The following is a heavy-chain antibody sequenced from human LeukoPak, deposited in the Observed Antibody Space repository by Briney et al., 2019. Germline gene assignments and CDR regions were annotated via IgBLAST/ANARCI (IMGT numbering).Heavy chain of an antibody. CDR1: GFTFSSYW. Sequence: GGSLRLSCAASGFTFSSYWMSWVRQAPGKGLEWVANIKQGGSEKYYVDSVKGRFTISRDNAKNSLYLQMNSLRAEDTAVYYCARVYSGWYLDAFDIWGQGAMVTVSS. D-gene: IGHD6-19*01. CDR3: ARVYSGWYLDAFDI. J-gene: IGHJ3*02. CDR2: IKQGGSEK. V-gene: IGHV3-7*01.